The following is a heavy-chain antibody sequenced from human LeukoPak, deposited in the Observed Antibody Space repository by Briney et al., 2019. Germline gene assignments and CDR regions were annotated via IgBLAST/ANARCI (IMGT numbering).Heavy chain of an antibody. J-gene: IGHJ4*02. D-gene: IGHD3-22*01. V-gene: IGHV3-53*01. CDR3: ARYSSGNFDY. CDR1: GFTVSSNY. CDR2: IYSGGST. Sequence: GGSLRLSCAASGFTVSSNYMSWVRQAPGKGLEWVSVIYSGGSTYYADSVKGRFTISRDNSKKTLYLQMNSLRAEDTAVYYCARYSSGNFDYWGQGTLVTVSS.